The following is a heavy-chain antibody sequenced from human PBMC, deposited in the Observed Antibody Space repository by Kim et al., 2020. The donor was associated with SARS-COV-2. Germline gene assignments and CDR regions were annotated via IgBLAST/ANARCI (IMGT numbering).Heavy chain of an antibody. V-gene: IGHV3-21*01. J-gene: IGHJ4*02. CDR2: ISSSSSYI. D-gene: IGHD3-10*01. CDR3: ARALYGSGSYPDY. CDR1: GFTFSSYS. Sequence: GGSLRLSCAASGFTFSSYSMNWVRQAPGKGLEWVSSISSSSSYIYYADSVKGRFTISRDNAKNSLYLQMNSLRAEDTAVYYCARALYGSGSYPDYWGQGTLVTVSS.